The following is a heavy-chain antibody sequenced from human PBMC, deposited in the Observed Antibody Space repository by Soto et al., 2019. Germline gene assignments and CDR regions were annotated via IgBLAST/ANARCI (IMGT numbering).Heavy chain of an antibody. J-gene: IGHJ4*02. CDR2: INHSGST. Sequence: SETLSLTCAVYGGSFSGYYWSWIRQPPGKGLEWIGEINHSGSTNYNPSLKSRVTISVDTSKNQFSLKLTSVTAADTAVYYCAGGSAALFDYWGQGALVTVS. CDR1: GGSFSGYY. CDR3: AGGSAALFDY. D-gene: IGHD1-26*01. V-gene: IGHV4-34*01.